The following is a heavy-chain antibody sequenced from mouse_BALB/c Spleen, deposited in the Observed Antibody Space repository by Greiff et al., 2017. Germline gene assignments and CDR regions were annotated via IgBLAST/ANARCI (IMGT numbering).Heavy chain of an antibody. D-gene: IGHD1-1*01. CDR3: ARYTTVVARAMDY. CDR1: GYTFTSYT. J-gene: IGHJ4*01. Sequence: VQLVESAAELARPGASVKMSCKASGYTFTSYTMHWVKQRPGQGLEWIGYINPSSGYTEYNQKFKGKATLTADTSSSTAYMQLSSLTSEDSAIYYCARYTTVVARAMDYWGQGTSVTVSS. CDR2: INPSSGYT. V-gene: IGHV1-4*02.